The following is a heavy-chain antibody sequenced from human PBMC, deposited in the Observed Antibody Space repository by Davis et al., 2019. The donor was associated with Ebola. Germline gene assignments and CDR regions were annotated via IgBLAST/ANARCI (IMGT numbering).Heavy chain of an antibody. Sequence: SETLSLTCTVSGYSITNGFSWGWIRQPPGKGLEWIGSIYHNGRTNYRPSLKSRVTISLDTSKNQFSLKLSSVTAADTAVYYCARGGQGVGAGRWLDPWGQGNLVIVSS. CDR1: GYSITNGFS. J-gene: IGHJ5*02. V-gene: IGHV4-38-2*02. D-gene: IGHD1-26*01. CDR2: IYHNGRT. CDR3: ARGGQGVGAGRWLDP.